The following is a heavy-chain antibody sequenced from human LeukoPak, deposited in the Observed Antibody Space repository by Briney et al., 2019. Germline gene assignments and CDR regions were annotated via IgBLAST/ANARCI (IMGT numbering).Heavy chain of an antibody. Sequence: SETLSLTCTVSGGSISSSSYYWSWIRQPPGKGLEWIGSIYYSGSTYYNPSLKSRVTISVDTSKNQFSLKLSSVTAADTAVYYCARSGYMGDYVWGSYQLGYYYYYMDVWGKGTTVTVSS. D-gene: IGHD3-16*02. CDR1: GGSISSSSYY. V-gene: IGHV4-39*07. J-gene: IGHJ6*03. CDR2: IYYSGST. CDR3: ARSGYMGDYVWGSYQLGYYYYYMDV.